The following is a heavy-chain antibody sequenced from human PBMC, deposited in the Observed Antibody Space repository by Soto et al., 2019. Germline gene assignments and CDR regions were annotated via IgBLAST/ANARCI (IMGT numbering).Heavy chain of an antibody. Sequence: VESLQISCKSSGCSCTSYWIGWVRQMPGKGLEWMGIIYPGDSDTRYSPSFQGQATISADKSISTAYLQWSSLKASDTAMYYCARQDYYDSSGYYPDAFDIWGQGTMVTVSS. J-gene: IGHJ3*02. CDR3: ARQDYYDSSGYYPDAFDI. CDR1: GCSCTSYW. CDR2: IYPGDSDT. V-gene: IGHV5-51*01. D-gene: IGHD3-22*01.